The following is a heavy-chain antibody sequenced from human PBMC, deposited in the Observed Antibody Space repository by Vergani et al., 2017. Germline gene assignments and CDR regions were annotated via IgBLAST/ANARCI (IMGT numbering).Heavy chain of an antibody. D-gene: IGHD6-13*01. J-gene: IGHJ4*02. CDR3: ARSIAAAGPIDY. V-gene: IGHV1-18*04. Sequence: QVQLVQSGAEVKKPGASVKVSCKASGYTFTSYGISWVRQAPGQGLEWMGWISAYNGNTNYAQKFQGRVTITADESTSTAYMELSSLRSEDTAVYYCARSIAAAGPIDYWGQGTLVTVSS. CDR2: ISAYNGNT. CDR1: GYTFTSYG.